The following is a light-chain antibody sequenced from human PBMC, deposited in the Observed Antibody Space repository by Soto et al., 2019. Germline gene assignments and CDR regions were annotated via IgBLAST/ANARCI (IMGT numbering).Light chain of an antibody. Sequence: DIQMTQSPSSLSASIGDRVTITCRASQSISSNLNWYQQKVGKAPDLLIYAASSLQSGVPTRFSGSGSGTEFTLTISSLQPDDFATYYCQHYNSNPFTFGQGTKLEIK. J-gene: IGKJ2*01. V-gene: IGKV1-17*01. CDR1: QSISSN. CDR2: AAS. CDR3: QHYNSNPFT.